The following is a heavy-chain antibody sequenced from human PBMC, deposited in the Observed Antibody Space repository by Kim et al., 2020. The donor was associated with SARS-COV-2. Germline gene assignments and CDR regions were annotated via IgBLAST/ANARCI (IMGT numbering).Heavy chain of an antibody. J-gene: IGHJ5*02. CDR3: AKGAGGP. CDR2: YR. V-gene: IGHV3-21*01. D-gene: IGHD6-13*01. Sequence: YRYNADSVKGRLTISRDNAQNSLFLQINSLRADDTAVYYCAKGAGGPWGQGTRVTVSS.